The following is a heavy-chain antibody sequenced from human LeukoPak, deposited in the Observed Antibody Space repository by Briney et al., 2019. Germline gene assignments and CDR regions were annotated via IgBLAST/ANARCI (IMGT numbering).Heavy chain of an antibody. CDR1: GFTFSTFG. CDR3: GYTNNFYH. J-gene: IGHJ4*02. Sequence: PGRSLRLSCAASGFTFSTFGMHWVRQAPGRGLEWVALLSYDGCNKYYADSVKGRFTISRDDGRNSVSLQMNSVRAEDTAVYYCGYTNNFYHWGQGTQVVVSS. V-gene: IGHV3-30*03. CDR2: LSYDGCNK. D-gene: IGHD3-16*02.